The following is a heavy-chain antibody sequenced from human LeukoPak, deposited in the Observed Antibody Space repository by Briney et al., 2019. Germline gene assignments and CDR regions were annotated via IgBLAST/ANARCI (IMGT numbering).Heavy chain of an antibody. V-gene: IGHV4-39*02. CDR1: GGSISSSSYY. CDR2: IFYSGST. D-gene: IGHD1-26*01. CDR3: ARRLGARFDY. J-gene: IGHJ4*02. Sequence: SETLSLTCTVSGGSISSSSYYWGWIRQPPGKGLEWIGSIFYSGSTYYNPSLKSRVTISVDTSKNHFSLKLSSVTAADTAMYYCARRLGARFDYWGQGTLVTVSS.